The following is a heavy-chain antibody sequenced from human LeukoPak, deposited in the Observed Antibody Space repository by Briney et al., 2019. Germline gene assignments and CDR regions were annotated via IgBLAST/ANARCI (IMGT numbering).Heavy chain of an antibody. CDR2: ISSSGSYI. CDR1: GFTFDDYT. V-gene: IGHV3-21*01. Sequence: PGGSLRLSCAASGFTFDDYTMHWVRQAPGKGLEWVSSISSSGSYIYYADSVKGRFTISRDNAKNSLYLQMNSLRAEDTAVYYCARAILTTVTSYFDYWGQGTLVTVSS. D-gene: IGHD4-17*01. J-gene: IGHJ4*02. CDR3: ARAILTTVTSYFDY.